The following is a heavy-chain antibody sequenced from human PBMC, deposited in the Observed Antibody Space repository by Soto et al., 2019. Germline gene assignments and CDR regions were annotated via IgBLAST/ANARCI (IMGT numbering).Heavy chain of an antibody. V-gene: IGHV3-7*03. Sequence: EVQLAESGGGLVQPGGSLRLSCAASGFTFSSFWMGWVRQAPGKGLEWVANIKQDGSEQYYVDSVKGRFTISRDNAKNSLYLQMNSLRVEDTALYYCASGTSVTTSDYWGQGTLVTVSS. CDR3: ASGTSVTTSDY. D-gene: IGHD4-4*01. CDR2: IKQDGSEQ. CDR1: GFTFSSFW. J-gene: IGHJ4*02.